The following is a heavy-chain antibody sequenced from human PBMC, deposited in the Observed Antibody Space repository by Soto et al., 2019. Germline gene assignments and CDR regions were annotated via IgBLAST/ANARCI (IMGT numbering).Heavy chain of an antibody. D-gene: IGHD3-3*01. V-gene: IGHV1-46*01. Sequence: QVQLVQSGAAVKKPGASVKVSCKASGYTFTSYYMHWVRQAPGQGLEWMGIINPSGGSTSYAQKFQGRVTMTRDTSTSTVYMELSSLRSEDTAVYYCARDLGITIFGAEFDHWGQGTLVTVSS. CDR3: ARDLGITIFGAEFDH. J-gene: IGHJ5*02. CDR2: INPSGGST. CDR1: GYTFTSYY.